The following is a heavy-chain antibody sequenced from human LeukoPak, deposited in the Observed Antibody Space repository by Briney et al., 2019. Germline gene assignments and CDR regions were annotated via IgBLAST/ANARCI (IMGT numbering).Heavy chain of an antibody. V-gene: IGHV4-59*11. Sequence: SETLSLTCTVSGGSISSHYWSWVRQPPGKGLEWIGYMYYSGSTNYNPSLKSRVSISVDTSKNQFSLKLSSVTAADTALYYCARLVDGGNEYWYFDLWGRGTPVTVSS. CDR3: ARLVDGGNEYWYFDL. J-gene: IGHJ2*01. CDR1: GGSISSHY. D-gene: IGHD4-23*01. CDR2: MYYSGST.